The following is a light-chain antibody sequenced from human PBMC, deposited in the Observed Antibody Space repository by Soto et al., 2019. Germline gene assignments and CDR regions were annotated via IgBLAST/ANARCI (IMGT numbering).Light chain of an antibody. J-gene: IGLJ1*01. CDR3: QSYDSSLSVYV. CDR1: SSNIGAHYD. Sequence: QSVLAQPPSVSGAPGQRVTISCTGSSSNIGAHYDVHWYQQFPGTAPKLLIYGNTNRPSGVPDRFSGSKSGTSASLAITGLQVEDEADYYCQSYDSSLSVYVFGTGTKLTVL. V-gene: IGLV1-40*01. CDR2: GNT.